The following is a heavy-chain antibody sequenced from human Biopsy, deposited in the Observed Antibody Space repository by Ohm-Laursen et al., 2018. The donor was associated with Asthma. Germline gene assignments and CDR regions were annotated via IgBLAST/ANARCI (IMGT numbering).Heavy chain of an antibody. J-gene: IGHJ6*02. CDR2: TNERGVT. CDR3: ARGPGLDV. V-gene: IGHV4-34*01. Sequence: GTLSLTCDVYPGSFSGFFWTWIRQSPGKGLEWIGETNERGVTNNNPSLKSRVIISIDTYWNRVSLKLTSATAADTAVYYCARGPGLDVWGQGTTVTVSS. CDR1: PGSFSGFF.